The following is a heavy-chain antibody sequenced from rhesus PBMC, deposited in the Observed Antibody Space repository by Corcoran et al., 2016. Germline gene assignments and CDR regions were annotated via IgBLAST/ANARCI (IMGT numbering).Heavy chain of an antibody. D-gene: IGHD2-39*01. V-gene: IGHV1S2*01. CDR1: GYTFTDYY. J-gene: IGHJ4*01. CDR2: INPYNGNT. Sequence: QVQLVQSGAQVKKPGSSVKVSCKASGYTFTDYYIHWVRQSPRQGLEWMGWINPYNGNTRYAQKFQGRVTMTRDTSTTTVYMELSSLRSEDSAVYYCARVDPSAYVYFDCWGQGVLVTVSS. CDR3: ARVDPSAYVYFDC.